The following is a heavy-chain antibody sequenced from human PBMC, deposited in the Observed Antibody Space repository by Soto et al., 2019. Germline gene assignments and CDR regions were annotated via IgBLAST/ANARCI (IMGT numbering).Heavy chain of an antibody. CDR3: AREKYYYDSSGYSLFDY. D-gene: IGHD3-22*01. V-gene: IGHV4-31*03. Sequence: LSLTCTVSGGSISSGGYYWSWIRQHPGKGLEWIGYIYYSGSTYYNPSLKSRVTISVDTSKNQFSLKLSSVTAADTAVYYCAREKYYYDSSGYSLFDYWGQGTLVTVSS. J-gene: IGHJ4*02. CDR2: IYYSGST. CDR1: GGSISSGGYY.